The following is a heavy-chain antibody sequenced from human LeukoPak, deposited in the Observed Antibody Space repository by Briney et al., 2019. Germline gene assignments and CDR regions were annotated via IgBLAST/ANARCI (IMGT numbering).Heavy chain of an antibody. CDR2: ISAYNGKT. Sequence: GASVKVSCTASGYTFTSYGISWVRQAPGQGLEWMGWISAYNGKTNYVQKLQGRVNMNTDTSTSTVYMELRSLRSDDTAVYYCARVKGNIVIVPAALSADAFDIWGQGTMVTVSS. J-gene: IGHJ3*02. CDR3: ARVKGNIVIVPAALSADAFDI. D-gene: IGHD2-2*01. CDR1: GYTFTSYG. V-gene: IGHV1-18*01.